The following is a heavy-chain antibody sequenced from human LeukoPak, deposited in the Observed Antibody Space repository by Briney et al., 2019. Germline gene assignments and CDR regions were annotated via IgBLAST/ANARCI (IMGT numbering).Heavy chain of an antibody. CDR2: IIPILGIA. Sequence: SVKVSCKASGGTFSSYAISWVRQAPGQGLEWMGRIIPILGIANYAQKFQGRVTITADKSTSTAYMELSSLRSEDTAVYYCAREDVDTAIDYWGQGTLVTVSS. D-gene: IGHD5-18*01. CDR3: AREDVDTAIDY. J-gene: IGHJ4*02. CDR1: GGTFSSYA. V-gene: IGHV1-69*04.